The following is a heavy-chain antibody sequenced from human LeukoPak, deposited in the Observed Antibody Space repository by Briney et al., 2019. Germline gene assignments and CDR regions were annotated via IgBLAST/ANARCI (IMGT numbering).Heavy chain of an antibody. V-gene: IGHV4-4*07. D-gene: IGHD1-26*01. J-gene: IGHJ4*02. CDR1: GGSIGSYY. CDR3: ARSGGSGFQLDS. Sequence: SETLSLTCTVSGGSIGSYYWSWIRQPAGKRLEWIGRSYTTGSTNYNPSLKSRVTMSLDTSKNQLSLNLNSVTAADTAVYYCARSGGSGFQLDSWGQGTLVTVSS. CDR2: SYTTGST.